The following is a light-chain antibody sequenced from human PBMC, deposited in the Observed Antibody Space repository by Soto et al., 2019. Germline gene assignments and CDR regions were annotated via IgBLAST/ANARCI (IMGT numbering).Light chain of an antibody. CDR2: GNT. Sequence: QSALTQPPSVSGAPGQRVTISCTGSSSNIGANYDVHWYQHLPGTAPKLLIYGNTNRPSGVPDRFSGSKSGTSASLAITGLQAEDEADYYCQSYDNSLSASLFGGGTQLTVL. CDR3: QSYDNSLSASL. J-gene: IGLJ3*02. V-gene: IGLV1-40*01. CDR1: SSNIGANYD.